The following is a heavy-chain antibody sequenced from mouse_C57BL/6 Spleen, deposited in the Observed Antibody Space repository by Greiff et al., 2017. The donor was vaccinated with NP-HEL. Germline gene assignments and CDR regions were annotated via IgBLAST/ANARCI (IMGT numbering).Heavy chain of an antibody. V-gene: IGHV1-84*01. CDR3: AREDYGSSYNYFDY. J-gene: IGHJ2*01. D-gene: IGHD1-1*01. CDR1: GYTFTDYY. CDR2: IYPGSGNT. Sequence: LVESGPELVKPGASVKISCKASGYTFTDYYINWVKQRPGQGLEWIGWIYPGSGNTKYNEKFKGKATLTVDTSSSTAYMQLSSLTSEDSAVYFCAREDYGSSYNYFDYWGQGTTLTVSS.